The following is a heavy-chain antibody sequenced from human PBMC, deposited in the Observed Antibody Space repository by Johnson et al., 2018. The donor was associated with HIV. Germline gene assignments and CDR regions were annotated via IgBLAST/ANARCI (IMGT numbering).Heavy chain of an antibody. V-gene: IGHV3-15*01. J-gene: IGHJ3*02. CDR3: TTVIGSAFDI. Sequence: VQLVESGGDLVKPGGSLRLSCAASGFTFSNAWMSWVRQAPGKGLEWVGRIKRKTDGGTTDYAAPVKGRFTSSRDDSKNTLYLQMNSLKTEDTAVYYCTTVIGSAFDIWGQGTMVTVSS. CDR1: GFTFSNAW. D-gene: IGHD2-21*01. CDR2: IKRKTDGGTT.